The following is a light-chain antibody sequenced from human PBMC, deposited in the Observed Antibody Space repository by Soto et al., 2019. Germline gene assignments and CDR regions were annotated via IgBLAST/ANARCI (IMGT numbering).Light chain of an antibody. CDR1: SSDVGSYNL. V-gene: IGLV2-23*02. Sequence: QSVLTQPASVSGSPGQLITISCTGTSSDVGSYNLVSWYQQHPGKAPKLMIYEVSKRPSGVSNRFSGSKSGNTASLTISGLQAEDESDYYCCSYAGSSYVFGTGTTVTVL. CDR3: CSYAGSSYV. CDR2: EVS. J-gene: IGLJ1*01.